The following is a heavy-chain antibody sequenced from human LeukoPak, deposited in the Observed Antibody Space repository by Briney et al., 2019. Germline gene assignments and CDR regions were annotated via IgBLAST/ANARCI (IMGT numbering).Heavy chain of an antibody. Sequence: GGSLRLSCAASGFTFGSYWMHWVRQAPGKGPVWVSHIKGDGTSTNYADSVKGRFTISRDNAKNTLYLQMNSLRAEDTAVYFCARETYGMDVWGQGTVVTVSS. CDR3: ARETYGMDV. CDR2: IKGDGTST. CDR1: GFTFGSYW. J-gene: IGHJ6*02. V-gene: IGHV3-74*01.